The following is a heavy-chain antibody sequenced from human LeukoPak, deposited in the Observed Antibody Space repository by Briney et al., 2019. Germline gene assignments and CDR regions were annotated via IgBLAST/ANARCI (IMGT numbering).Heavy chain of an antibody. CDR1: GGSFSGYY. D-gene: IGHD1-26*01. V-gene: IGHV4-34*01. CDR3: ASQYSGRPSDY. J-gene: IGHJ4*02. CDR2: INHSGST. Sequence: SETLSLTCAVYGGSFSGYYWSWIRQPPGKGLEWIGEINHSGSTNYNPSLKSRVTISVDTSKNQFSLKLSSVTAADTAVYYCASQYSGRPSDYWGQGTLVTVSS.